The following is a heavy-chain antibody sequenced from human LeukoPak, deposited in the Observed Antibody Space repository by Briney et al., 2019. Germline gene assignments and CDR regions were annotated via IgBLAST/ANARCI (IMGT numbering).Heavy chain of an antibody. V-gene: IGHV4-59*01. Sequence: PSETLSLTCIVSGGSLHRSFWTWVRQPPGKGLHWIGRIYSSGTTDYSPSLKSRLTISIDTSMNQFSLRLASVTAADTAVYYCGRRPAVDGPIDNWGQGILVAVSS. J-gene: IGHJ4*02. CDR1: GGSLHRSF. CDR2: IYSSGTT. D-gene: IGHD3/OR15-3a*01. CDR3: GRRPAVDGPIDN.